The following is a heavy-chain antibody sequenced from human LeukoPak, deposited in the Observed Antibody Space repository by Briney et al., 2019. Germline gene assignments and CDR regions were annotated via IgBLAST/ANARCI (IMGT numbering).Heavy chain of an antibody. V-gene: IGHV1-46*01. Sequence: GASVKVSCKASGGTFSSYAVSWVRLTPGQGLEWMGIINPSGGSTSYAQKFQGRVTMTRDMSTSTVYMELSSLRSEDTAVYYCAREGTNYYDSSGYYNWFDPWGQGTLVTVSS. CDR3: AREGTNYYDSSGYYNWFDP. CDR2: INPSGGST. CDR1: GGTFSSYA. D-gene: IGHD3-22*01. J-gene: IGHJ5*02.